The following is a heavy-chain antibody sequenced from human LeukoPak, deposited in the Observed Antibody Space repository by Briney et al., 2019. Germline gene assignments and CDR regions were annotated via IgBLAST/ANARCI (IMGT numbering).Heavy chain of an antibody. CDR1: GGSISSSRYC. CDR2: IYYSGST. Sequence: SETLSLTCTLSGGSISSSRYCWGWIRQLPGKGLEWIGSIYYSGSTYYNPSLKSRVTISVDTSKNQFSLKLSSVTAADTAVYYCARLYYYYYMDVWGKGTTVTISS. V-gene: IGHV4-39*07. J-gene: IGHJ6*03. CDR3: ARLYYYYYMDV.